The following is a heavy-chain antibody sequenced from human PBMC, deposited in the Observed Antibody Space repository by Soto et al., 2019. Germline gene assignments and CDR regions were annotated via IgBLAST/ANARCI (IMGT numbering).Heavy chain of an antibody. D-gene: IGHD3-3*01. CDR1: GFTFSSYG. V-gene: IGHV3-30*03. CDR3: TRYTYSFCSGPSLFSF. J-gene: IGHJ4*02. Sequence: GSLRLSCAASGFTFSSYGMHWVRQAPGKGLEWVAVISYNGSNKYYADSVRGRFTISRDSAKNSLYLQMNNLRAEDTALYCCTRYTYSFCSGPSLFSFRGQGTLVTGSS. CDR2: ISYNGSNK.